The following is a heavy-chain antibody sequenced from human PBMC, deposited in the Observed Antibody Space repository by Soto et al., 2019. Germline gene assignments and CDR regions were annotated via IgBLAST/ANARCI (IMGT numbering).Heavy chain of an antibody. CDR1: GFTFSSYW. CDR2: IKQDGSEK. Sequence: GGSLRLSCAATGFTFSSYWMSWVRQAPGKGLEWVANIKQDGSEKYYVDSVKGRFTISRDNAKNSLYLQMNSPRAEDTAVYYCAREFSSLPFDYWAQGTLVTVSS. V-gene: IGHV3-7*01. CDR3: AREFSSLPFDY. D-gene: IGHD6-6*01. J-gene: IGHJ4*02.